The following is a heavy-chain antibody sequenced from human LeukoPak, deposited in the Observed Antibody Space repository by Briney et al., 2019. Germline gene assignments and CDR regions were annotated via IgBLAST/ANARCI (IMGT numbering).Heavy chain of an antibody. D-gene: IGHD4-17*01. CDR2: IYASGDT. Sequence: PSQTLSLTCTVSGGSISRASYYWNWIRHPAGKGLEWIGRIYASGDTNYNPSLKSRVTISVDMSKNQFSLKLSSVTAADTAVYYCARHSTMVTTGSFDYWSQGTLVTVSS. CDR3: ARHSTMVTTGSFDY. CDR1: GGSISRASYY. V-gene: IGHV4-61*02. J-gene: IGHJ4*02.